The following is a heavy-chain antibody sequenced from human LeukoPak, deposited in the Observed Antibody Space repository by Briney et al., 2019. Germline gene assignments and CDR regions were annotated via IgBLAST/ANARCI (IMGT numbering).Heavy chain of an antibody. CDR2: IKNKADGGTT. Sequence: GGSLRLSCAASGFTFSDYYMSWIRQAPGKGLEWVGLIKNKADGGTTAYAAPVKGRFTISRDDSKNTLFLQMSSLKTEDTAVYYCTTVRGRERLWGPGTRVTVYS. J-gene: IGHJ3*01. D-gene: IGHD1-26*01. CDR1: GFTFSDYY. V-gene: IGHV3-15*01. CDR3: TTVRGRERL.